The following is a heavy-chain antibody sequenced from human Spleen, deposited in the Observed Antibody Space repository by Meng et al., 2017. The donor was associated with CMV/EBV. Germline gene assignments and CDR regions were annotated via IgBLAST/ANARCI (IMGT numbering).Heavy chain of an antibody. V-gene: IGHV3-23*01. J-gene: IGHJ4*02. D-gene: IGHD5-12*01. CDR1: GFTFSSYS. CDR2: ISAIDDST. CDR3: AKTLNGYGGQDY. Sequence: GGSLRLSCAASGFTFSSYSMNWVRQAPGKGLECVALISAIDDSTYYADSVKGRFTISRDNSKNMVSLEMHSLRSEDTAIYYCAKTLNGYGGQDYWGQGTLVTVSS.